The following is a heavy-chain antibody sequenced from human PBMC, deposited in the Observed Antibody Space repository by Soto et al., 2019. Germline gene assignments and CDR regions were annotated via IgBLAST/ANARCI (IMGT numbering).Heavy chain of an antibody. D-gene: IGHD2-2*01. J-gene: IGHJ6*03. CDR1: SGSISSSNW. V-gene: IGHV4-4*02. Sequence: SETLSLTCAVSSGSISSSNWWSWVRQPPGKGLEWIGGIYHSGSTNYNPSLKSRVTISVDKSKNQFSRKLSSVTAADTDVYYCARVVQFPSPYYYYYMDVWGKGTTVTVSS. CDR2: IYHSGST. CDR3: ARVVQFPSPYYYYYMDV.